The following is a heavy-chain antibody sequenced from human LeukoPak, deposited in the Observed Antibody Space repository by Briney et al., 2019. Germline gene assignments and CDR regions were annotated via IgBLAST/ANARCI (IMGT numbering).Heavy chain of an antibody. Sequence: SETLSLTCSVSGGSISKSSHYWGWIRQPPGKGLEWIGNIYYSGSTYYNPSLKSRVTISVDRSKNQFSLKLSSVTAADTAVYYCARGYCRGGSCYSDRGAFDIWGQGTMVTVSS. CDR3: ARGYCRGGSCYSDRGAFDI. J-gene: IGHJ3*02. D-gene: IGHD2-15*01. CDR2: IYYSGST. V-gene: IGHV4-39*07. CDR1: GGSISKSSHY.